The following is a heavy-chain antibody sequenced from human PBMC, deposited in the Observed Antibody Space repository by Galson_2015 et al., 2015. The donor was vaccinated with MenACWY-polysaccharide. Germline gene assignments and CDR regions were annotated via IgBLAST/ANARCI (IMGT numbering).Heavy chain of an antibody. CDR3: ARGRRDTAVAAPAAVLLDY. J-gene: IGHJ4*02. Sequence: SVKVSCKASGYTFTTYEINWVRQATGQGLEWMGWMNPDSGNTGFAQKFQGRVTRTRNISISTAYMELSSLTSEDTAVYYCARGRRDTAVAAPAAVLLDYWGQGILVTVSS. D-gene: IGHD6-19*01. V-gene: IGHV1-8*01. CDR2: MNPDSGNT. CDR1: GYTFTTYE.